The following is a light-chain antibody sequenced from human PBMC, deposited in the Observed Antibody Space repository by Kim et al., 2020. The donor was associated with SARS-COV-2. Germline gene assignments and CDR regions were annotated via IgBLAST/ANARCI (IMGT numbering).Light chain of an antibody. J-gene: IGKJ2*01. CDR1: ESIGNW. CDR3: QHYIRFPYT. Sequence: DIQMTQSPSTLSASVGDRVIITCRASESIGNWLAWYQQKPGKAPKLLIYLASTLESGVPSRFRGSGSGTEFTLTITSLQPDDFATYYCQHYIRFPYTFGRGTKLEI. CDR2: LAS. V-gene: IGKV1-5*03.